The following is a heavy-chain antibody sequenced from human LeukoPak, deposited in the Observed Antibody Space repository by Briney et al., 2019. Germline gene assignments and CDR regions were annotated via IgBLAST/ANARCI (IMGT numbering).Heavy chain of an antibody. CDR3: ARQTPPYYDSLTGPPTWIDY. CDR1: GRPLRSYY. V-gene: IGHV4-59*08. D-gene: IGHD3-9*01. Sequence: KASETLSLTCTVSGRPLRSYYWSWIRQPPGKGLEWIGYIHYSGSTHYNPSLKSRVTISVDTYKNHFFLKLSSVTAADTAVYYGARQTPPYYDSLTGPPTWIDYWGQGTLVTVSS. J-gene: IGHJ4*02. CDR2: IHYSGST.